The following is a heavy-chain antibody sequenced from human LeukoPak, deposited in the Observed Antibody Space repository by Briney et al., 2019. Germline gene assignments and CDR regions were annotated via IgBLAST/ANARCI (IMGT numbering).Heavy chain of an antibody. CDR2: IYYSGST. D-gene: IGHD1-26*01. V-gene: IGHV4-59*01. Sequence: PSETLSLTCTVSGGSISSYYWSWVRQPPGKGLEWIGYIYYSGSTNYNPSLKSRVTMSVDTSKNQFSLKLSSVTAADTAVYYCVSGGIGGTSARMPLFDYWGQGTLVTVSS. J-gene: IGHJ4*02. CDR1: GGSISSYY. CDR3: VSGGIGGTSARMPLFDY.